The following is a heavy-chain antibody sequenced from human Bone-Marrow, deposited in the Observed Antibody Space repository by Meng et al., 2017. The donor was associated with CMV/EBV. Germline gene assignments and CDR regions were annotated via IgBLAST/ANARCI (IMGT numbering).Heavy chain of an antibody. D-gene: IGHD1-26*01. CDR1: GFTFSSYS. V-gene: IGHV3-21*01. J-gene: IGHJ6*02. Sequence: GGSLRLSCAASGFTFSSYSMNWVRQAPGKGLEWVSSISSSSSYIYYADSVKGRFTISRDNAKNSLYLQMNSLRAEDTAVYYCARDLKWEPLPLPDYYYYGMDVWGQGTTVTVSS. CDR3: ARDLKWEPLPLPDYYYYGMDV. CDR2: ISSSSSYI.